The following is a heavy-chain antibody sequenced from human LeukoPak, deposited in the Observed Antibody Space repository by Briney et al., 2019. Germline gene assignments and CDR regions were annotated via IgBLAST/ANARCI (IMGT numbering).Heavy chain of an antibody. V-gene: IGHV3-30*03. CDR3: ARSTQEDMIVVVTDDAFDI. CDR2: ISYDGSNK. J-gene: IGHJ3*02. D-gene: IGHD3-22*01. Sequence: QPGGSLRLSCAASGFTFSSYGMHWVRQAPGKGLEWVAVISYDGSNKYYADSVKGQFTISRDNSKNTLYLQMNSLRAEDTAVYYCARSTQEDMIVVVTDDAFDIWGQGTMVTVSS. CDR1: GFTFSSYG.